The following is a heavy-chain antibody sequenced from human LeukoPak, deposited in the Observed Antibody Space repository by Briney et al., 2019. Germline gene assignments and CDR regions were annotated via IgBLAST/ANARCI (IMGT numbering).Heavy chain of an antibody. CDR1: GYTFTDYY. CDR3: ARDHIVVVIDYYGMDV. Sequence: GSVKVSCKASGYTFTDYYIHWVRQAPGQGLEWMGWINPKSSGTNYAQKFQGRVTMTRDTSISTAYMELSRLRSDDTAVYHCARDHIVVVIDYYGMDVWGQGTTVTVSS. V-gene: IGHV1-2*02. D-gene: IGHD2-21*01. CDR2: INPKSSGT. J-gene: IGHJ6*02.